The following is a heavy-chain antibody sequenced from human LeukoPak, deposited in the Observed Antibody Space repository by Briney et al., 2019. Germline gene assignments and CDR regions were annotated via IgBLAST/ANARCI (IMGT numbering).Heavy chain of an antibody. V-gene: IGHV3-30*18. CDR1: GFVFSTYW. D-gene: IGHD6-13*01. CDR2: ISYDGSNE. CDR3: AKSIGRSSYLSTFDC. J-gene: IGHJ4*02. Sequence: GGSLRLSCAGSGFVFSTYWMHWVRQAPGKGLEWVAVISYDGSNEYYADSVKGRFTISRDNSKNTLYLQMNSLRAEDTAVYYCAKSIGRSSYLSTFDCWGQGTLVTVSS.